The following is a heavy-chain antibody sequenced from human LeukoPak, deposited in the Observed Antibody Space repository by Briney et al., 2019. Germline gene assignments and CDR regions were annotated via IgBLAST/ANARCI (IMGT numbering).Heavy chain of an antibody. CDR3: ARAFRSGSDLVQS. Sequence: PPQTLSLTCTVSGGSISSSSYYWGWIRQPPGKGLEWIGSIYYSGSTYYNPSLKSRVTISVDKSKNQFSLKLSSVTAADTAVYYCARAFRSGSDLVQSWGQGTLVTVSS. CDR2: IYYSGST. J-gene: IGHJ5*02. D-gene: IGHD3-10*01. V-gene: IGHV4-39*07. CDR1: GGSISSSSYY.